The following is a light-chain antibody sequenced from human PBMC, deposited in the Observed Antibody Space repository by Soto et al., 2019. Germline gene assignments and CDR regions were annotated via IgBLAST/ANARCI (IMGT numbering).Light chain of an antibody. CDR1: QSLSNIY. CDR3: QQYGTLPFT. V-gene: IGKV3-20*01. CDR2: GVS. Sequence: EIVLTQSPGTLSLSPGERATLSCRASQSLSNIYLAWYQQKPGQAPRVLIYGVSTRATGIPDRFSGSGSGTDFTLTISRLEPEDFAVYSCQQYGTLPFTFGPGTKVDIK. J-gene: IGKJ3*01.